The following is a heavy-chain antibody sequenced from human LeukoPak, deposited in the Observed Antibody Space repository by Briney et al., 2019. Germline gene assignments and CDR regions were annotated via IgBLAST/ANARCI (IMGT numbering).Heavy chain of an antibody. CDR1: GFIVSNNY. Sequence: GGSLRLSCAASGFIVSNNYMHWVRQAPGKGLEWVAVVSNDGRNKIYVDSVKGRFTISRDNSKNTLFLQMNSLRIEDTAVYYCARDPMADFDYWGQGTLVTVSS. J-gene: IGHJ4*02. V-gene: IGHV3-30*03. D-gene: IGHD2-8*01. CDR2: VSNDGRNK. CDR3: ARDPMADFDY.